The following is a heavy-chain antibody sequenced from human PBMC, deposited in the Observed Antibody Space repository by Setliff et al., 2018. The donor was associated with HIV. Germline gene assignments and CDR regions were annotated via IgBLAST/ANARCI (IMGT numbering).Heavy chain of an antibody. D-gene: IGHD2-15*01. Sequence: PGGSLRLSCATSGFTFDSYSIIWVRQAPGKGLEWVSYISGLGGGTIYYADSVRGRFTISRDDAEKSVYLQMNSLRAEDTAVYYCARVGVVEGYYYYYMDVWGKGTTVTGSS. CDR1: GFTFDSYS. CDR2: ISGLGGGTI. CDR3: ARVGVVEGYYYYYMDV. V-gene: IGHV3-48*01. J-gene: IGHJ6*03.